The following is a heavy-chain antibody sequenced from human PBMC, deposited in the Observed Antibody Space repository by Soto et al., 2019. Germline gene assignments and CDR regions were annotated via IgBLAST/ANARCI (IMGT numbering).Heavy chain of an antibody. V-gene: IGHV3-23*01. D-gene: IGHD6-19*01. J-gene: IGHJ4*02. Sequence: GGSLRLSCGASGFTFSNYAMSWVRQAPGKGLQWVSAISGSGGDTYYADSVKGRFTISRDNSRDTLYLQMSSLRADDTAVYYCAVPTGIEVTGPDYWGQGTLVTVSS. CDR2: ISGSGGDT. CDR1: GFTFSNYA. CDR3: AVPTGIEVTGPDY.